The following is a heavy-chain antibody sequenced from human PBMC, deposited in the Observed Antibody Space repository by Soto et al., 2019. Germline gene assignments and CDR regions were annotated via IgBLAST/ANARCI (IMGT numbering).Heavy chain of an antibody. CDR3: ARDFLVGYYDFWSGYSDNWFDP. J-gene: IGHJ5*02. V-gene: IGHV1-69*13. CDR2: IIPICGTA. Sequence: SVKVSCKASGGTFSSYAISWVRQAPGQGLEWMGGIIPICGTANYAQKFQGRVTITADESTSTAYMELSSLRSEDTAVYYCARDFLVGYYDFWSGYSDNWFDPWGQGTLVTVSS. D-gene: IGHD3-3*01. CDR1: GGTFSSYA.